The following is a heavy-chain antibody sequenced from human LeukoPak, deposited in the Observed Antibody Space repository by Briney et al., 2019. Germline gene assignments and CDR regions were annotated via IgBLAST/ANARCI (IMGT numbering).Heavy chain of an antibody. V-gene: IGHV3-48*03. J-gene: IGHJ4*02. Sequence: GGSLRLSCAASGFTFSSYEMNWVRQAPGRGLEWVSYISSSGSTIYYADSVKGRFTISRDNAKNSLYLQMNSLRAEDTAVYYCARPGDFWSGYMDYWGQGTLVTVSS. CDR2: ISSSGSTI. CDR1: GFTFSSYE. CDR3: ARPGDFWSGYMDY. D-gene: IGHD3-3*01.